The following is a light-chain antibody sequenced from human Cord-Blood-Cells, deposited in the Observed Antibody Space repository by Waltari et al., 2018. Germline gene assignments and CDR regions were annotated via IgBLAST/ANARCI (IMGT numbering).Light chain of an antibody. CDR3: SSYTSSSTWV. V-gene: IGLV2-14*01. J-gene: IGLJ3*02. Sequence: QSALTQPASVSGSPGQSITISCTGTSSDVGGYNYVSWYQQHPGKAPKLMIYDVSKRPSVGSNRCSGSKSCNTASLTISGLQAEDEADYYCSSYTSSSTWVFGGRTKLTVL. CDR2: DVS. CDR1: SSDVGGYNY.